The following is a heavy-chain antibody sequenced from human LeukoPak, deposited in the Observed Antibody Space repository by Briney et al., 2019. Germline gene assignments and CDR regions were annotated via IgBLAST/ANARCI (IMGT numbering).Heavy chain of an antibody. J-gene: IGHJ4*02. CDR3: ARHGDKHLLIKGFDY. CDR1: GVPISGSDYY. D-gene: IGHD2-8*01. V-gene: IGHV4-39*01. CDR2: IYYSGTT. Sequence: SETLSLTCTVSGVPISGSDYYWDWIRQPPGKGLEWIGSIYYSGTTYYNPSLESRITISVDTSKNQFSLRLSSVTAADTAVYYCARHGDKHLLIKGFDYWGPGTLVTISS.